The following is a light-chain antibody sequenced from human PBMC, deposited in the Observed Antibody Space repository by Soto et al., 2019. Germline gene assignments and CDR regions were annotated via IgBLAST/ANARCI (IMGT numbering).Light chain of an antibody. J-gene: IGKJ5*01. CDR2: AAS. CDR3: QQYYDWPIT. CDR1: QSVSSSY. V-gene: IGKV3D-7*01. Sequence: EVVLTQSPVTLSLSPGQRATLSCGASQSVSSSYLAWYQQKPGQAPRLLIYAASTRAAGIPARFSGSGSGTDFTLTISSLQSEDFAIYYCQQYYDWPITFGQGTRLEIK.